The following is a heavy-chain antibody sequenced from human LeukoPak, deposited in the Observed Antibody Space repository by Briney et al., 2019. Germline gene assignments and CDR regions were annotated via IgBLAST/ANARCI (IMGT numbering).Heavy chain of an antibody. J-gene: IGHJ5*02. V-gene: IGHV3-49*03. D-gene: IGHD6-13*01. CDR3: TSQYSSSWYDPLGWFDP. Sequence: GGSLRLSCTASGFTFGDYAMSWFRQAPGKGLEWVGFIRGKAYGGTTEYAASVKGRFTISRDDSKSIAYLQMNSLKTEDTAVYYCTSQYSSSWYDPLGWFDPWGQGTLVTVSS. CDR1: GFTFGDYA. CDR2: IRGKAYGGTT.